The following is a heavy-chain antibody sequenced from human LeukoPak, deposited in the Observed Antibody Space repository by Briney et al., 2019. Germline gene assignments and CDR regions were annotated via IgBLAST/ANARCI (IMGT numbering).Heavy chain of an antibody. Sequence: GRSLRLSCAASGFTFSSYAMHWVRQAPGEGLEWVAVISYDGSNKYYADSVKGRFTISRDNSKNTLYLQMNSLRAEDTAVYYCAKMADYDILTGPFELWGRGTLVTVSS. J-gene: IGHJ2*01. D-gene: IGHD3-9*01. V-gene: IGHV3-30-3*02. CDR1: GFTFSSYA. CDR2: ISYDGSNK. CDR3: AKMADYDILTGPFEL.